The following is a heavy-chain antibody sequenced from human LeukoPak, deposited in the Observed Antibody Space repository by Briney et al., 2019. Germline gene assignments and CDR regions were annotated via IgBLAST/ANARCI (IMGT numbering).Heavy chain of an antibody. V-gene: IGHV4-4*07. CDR1: GGSISSYY. Sequence: SETLSLTCTVSGGSISSYYWSWIRQPAGKGXXXXXXIYTSGSTNYNPSLKSRVTMSVDTSKNQFSLKLSSVTAADTAVYYCARGLVGGGSYYFDYWGQGTLVTVSS. CDR2: IYTSGST. CDR3: ARGLVGGGSYYFDY. J-gene: IGHJ4*02. D-gene: IGHD1-26*01.